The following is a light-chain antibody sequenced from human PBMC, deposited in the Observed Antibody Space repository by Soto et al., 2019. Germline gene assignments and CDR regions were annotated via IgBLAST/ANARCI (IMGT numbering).Light chain of an antibody. CDR1: SSDVGGYNY. Sequence: QSALTQPPSASGSPGQSVTISCTGTSSDVGGYNYVSWYQQHPGKAPKLMIYEVSKRPSGVPERFSGSKSGNTASLTVSGLQAEDEADCYCSSYAGSDNLVFGGGTKLTVL. CDR3: SSYAGSDNLV. CDR2: EVS. J-gene: IGLJ2*01. V-gene: IGLV2-8*01.